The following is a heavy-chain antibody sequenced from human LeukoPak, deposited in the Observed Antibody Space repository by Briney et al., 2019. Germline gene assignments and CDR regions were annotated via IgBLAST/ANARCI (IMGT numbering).Heavy chain of an antibody. D-gene: IGHD3-22*01. V-gene: IGHV3-30-3*01. J-gene: IGHJ3*02. CDR3: TKDRLFLHDALDI. CDR2: ISYDGSNK. Sequence: GGSLRLSCAASGFTFSSYAMHWVRQAPGKGLEWVAVISYDGSNKYYADSVKGRFTISRDNSKNTLYLQMNSLRAEDTAFYYCTKDRLFLHDALDIWGQGTMVTVSS. CDR1: GFTFSSYA.